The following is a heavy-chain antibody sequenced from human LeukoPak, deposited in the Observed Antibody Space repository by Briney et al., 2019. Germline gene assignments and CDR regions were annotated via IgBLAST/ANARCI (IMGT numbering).Heavy chain of an antibody. CDR2: IYTSGST. D-gene: IGHD6-6*01. J-gene: IGHJ5*02. V-gene: IGHV4-4*07. Sequence: GSLRLSCAASGFTLSSYAMTWVRQAPGKGLEWIGRIYTSGSTNYNPSLKSRVTMSVDTSKNQFSLKLSSVTAADTAVYYCAREHYSSSYNWFDPWGQGTLVTVSS. CDR1: GFTLSSYA. CDR3: AREHYSSSYNWFDP.